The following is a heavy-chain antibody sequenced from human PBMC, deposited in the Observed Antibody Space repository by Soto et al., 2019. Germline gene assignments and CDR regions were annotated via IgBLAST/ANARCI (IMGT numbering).Heavy chain of an antibody. D-gene: IGHD3-3*01. CDR3: VLSATISYYYYMDV. CDR2: IYYSGST. V-gene: IGHV4-31*03. J-gene: IGHJ6*03. Sequence: SETLSLTCTVSGGSISSGGYYWSWIRQHPGKGLEWIGYIYYSGSTYYNPSLKSRVTISVDTSKNQFSLKLSSVTAADTAVYYCVLSATISYYYYMDVWGKGTTVTVSS. CDR1: GGSISSGGYY.